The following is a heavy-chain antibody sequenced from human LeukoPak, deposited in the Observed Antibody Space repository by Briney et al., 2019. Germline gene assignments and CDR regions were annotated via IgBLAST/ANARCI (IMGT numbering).Heavy chain of an antibody. J-gene: IGHJ4*02. CDR2: IYSGGST. V-gene: IGHV3-53*01. D-gene: IGHD6-19*01. CDR1: GFIVSSNY. CDR3: AEPNGIAVAGSPVGY. Sequence: GSLRLSCAASGFIVSSNYMSWVRQAPGKGLEWVSVIYSGGSTYYADSVKGRFTISRDNSKNTLYLQMNSLRAEDTAVYYCAEPNGIAVAGSPVGYWGQGTLVTVSS.